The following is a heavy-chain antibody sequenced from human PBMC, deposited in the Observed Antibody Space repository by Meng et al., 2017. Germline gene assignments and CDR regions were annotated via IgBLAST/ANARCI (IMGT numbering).Heavy chain of an antibody. J-gene: IGHJ4*02. CDR1: GGSISSRNW. V-gene: IGHV4-4*02. Sequence: VPLHASGPGLVKPSETLSLTCAVSGGSISSRNWWSWVRQPPGKGLEWIGEIYHSGSTNYNPSLKSRVTISVDKSKNQFSLKLSSVTAADTAVYYCARDRGAVAGTNFDYWGQGTLVTVSS. D-gene: IGHD6-19*01. CDR3: ARDRGAVAGTNFDY. CDR2: IYHSGST.